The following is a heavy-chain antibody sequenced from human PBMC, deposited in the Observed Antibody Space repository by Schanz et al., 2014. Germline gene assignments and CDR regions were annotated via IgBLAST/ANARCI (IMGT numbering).Heavy chain of an antibody. CDR1: GGTFSSFA. V-gene: IGHV1-2*06. J-gene: IGHJ4*02. D-gene: IGHD1-1*01. CDR2: INPNSGGT. CDR3: VRELSGGTFDY. Sequence: QVQLVQSGAEVKKPGSSVKVSCKASGGTFSSFAIFWVRQAPGQGLEWMGRINPNSGGTNYAQKFQGRVTMTRDTSISTAYMEMSRLISDDTAVYYCVRELSGGTFDYWGQGALVTVSS.